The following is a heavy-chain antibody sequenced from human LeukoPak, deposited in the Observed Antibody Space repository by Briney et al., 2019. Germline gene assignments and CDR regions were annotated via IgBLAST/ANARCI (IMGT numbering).Heavy chain of an antibody. V-gene: IGHV3-30-3*01. CDR3: ARSRIEGTTWVDAFDI. J-gene: IGHJ3*02. CDR2: ISYDGSNK. Sequence: GGSLRLSCAASGFTFSSYAMHWVRQAPGKGLEWVAVISYDGSNKYYADSVKGRFTISRDNSKNTLYLQMNSLRADDMAVYYCARSRIEGTTWVDAFDIWGQGTMVTVSS. D-gene: IGHD1-26*01. CDR1: GFTFSSYA.